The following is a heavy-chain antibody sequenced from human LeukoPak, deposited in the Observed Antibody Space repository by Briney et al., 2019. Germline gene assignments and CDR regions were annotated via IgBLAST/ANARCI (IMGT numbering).Heavy chain of an antibody. CDR2: ISYDGSSE. D-gene: IGHD4-17*01. CDR3: AEELYNYGDYGAEGLDV. J-gene: IGHJ6*01. Sequence: PGGSLKLSCAVSGFTFGNYGMHWVRQAPGKGLEWVALISYDGSSEYYAGSVKGRFTISRDNSKITVYLQMNSLKAEDTAVYYCAEELYNYGDYGAEGLDVGGQGTTVTVSA. CDR1: GFTFGNYG. V-gene: IGHV3-30*18.